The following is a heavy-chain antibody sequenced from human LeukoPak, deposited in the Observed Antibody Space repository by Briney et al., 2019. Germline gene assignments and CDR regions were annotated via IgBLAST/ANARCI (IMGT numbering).Heavy chain of an antibody. J-gene: IGHJ5*02. CDR3: AKGRGTRVYNWFDT. CDR1: GFTFNTSA. CDR2: ISGSGRST. V-gene: IGHV3-23*01. Sequence: GGSLRLSRAGSGFTFNTSAMSWVRQAPGKGLEWVSAISGSGRSTYYTDSVRGRFTISRDNSKNTLYLQMNSLRAEDTAVYFCAKGRGTRVYNWFDTWGQGILVTVSS. D-gene: IGHD1-26*01.